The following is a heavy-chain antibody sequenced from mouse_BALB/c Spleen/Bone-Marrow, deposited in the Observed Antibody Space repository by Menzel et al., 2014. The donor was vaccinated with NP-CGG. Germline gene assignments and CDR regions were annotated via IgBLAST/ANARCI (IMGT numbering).Heavy chain of an antibody. CDR2: IRNKANGYTT. J-gene: IGHJ2*01. V-gene: IGHV7-3*02. CDR1: GFTFTDHY. D-gene: IGHD2-1*01. CDR3: ARDYLYYFDY. Sequence: EVQGVESGGGLVQPGGFLRLSCATSGFTFTDHYMSWVRQPPGKALEWLGFIRNKANGYTTEYSAPVKGRFTISRDNSQSIVYLQMNTLRAEDSATYYCARDYLYYFDYWGQGTTLTVSS.